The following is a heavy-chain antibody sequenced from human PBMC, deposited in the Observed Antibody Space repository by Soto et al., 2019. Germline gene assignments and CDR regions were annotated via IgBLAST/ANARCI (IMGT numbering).Heavy chain of an antibody. D-gene: IGHD2-8*01. V-gene: IGHV3-23*01. J-gene: IGHJ4*02. CDR1: GFTFSSYA. CDR3: AKDLGVHPRSHFDY. CDR2: ISGSGGST. Sequence: GGSLRLSCAASGFTFSSYAMSWVRQAPGKGLEWVSAISGSGGSTYYADSVKGRFTISRDNSKNTLYLKMNSLRAEDTAVYYCAKDLGVHPRSHFDYWGQGTLVTVSS.